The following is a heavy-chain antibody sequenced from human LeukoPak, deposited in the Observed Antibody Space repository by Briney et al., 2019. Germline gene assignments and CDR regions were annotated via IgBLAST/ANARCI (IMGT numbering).Heavy chain of an antibody. CDR1: GYSISSGYY. Sequence: SETLSLTCAVSGYSISSGYYWAWIRPTPERGLEWIGSIYHSGNTYYSPSLKSRVTISVDTSKNQFSLELSSVPAADTAVYYCARDPALTFNWFDPWGQGILVTVSS. J-gene: IGHJ5*02. V-gene: IGHV4-38-2*02. CDR2: IYHSGNT. D-gene: IGHD2-21*02. CDR3: ARDPALTFNWFDP.